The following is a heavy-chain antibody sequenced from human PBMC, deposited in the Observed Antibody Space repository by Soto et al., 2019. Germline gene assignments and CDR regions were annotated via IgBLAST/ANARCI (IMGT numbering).Heavy chain of an antibody. CDR1: GASMNSYH. Sequence: SETLSLTCTVSGASMNSYHWSWIRQPAGKGLEWIGHIHSSGSTNYNPSLKSRVTMSVDTSKNQFSLRLMSLTAADTAVYYCARDQGVAAAGIAWFDPWGQGSLVTVSS. CDR2: IHSSGST. D-gene: IGHD6-13*01. CDR3: ARDQGVAAAGIAWFDP. V-gene: IGHV4-4*07. J-gene: IGHJ5*02.